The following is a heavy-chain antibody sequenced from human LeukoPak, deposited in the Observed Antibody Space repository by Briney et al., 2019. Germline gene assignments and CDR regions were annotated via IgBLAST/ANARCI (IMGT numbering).Heavy chain of an antibody. CDR2: ISGSGGST. CDR3: AKGDCSSTSCFSDY. D-gene: IGHD2-2*01. V-gene: IGHV3-23*01. Sequence: GGSLRLSCAASGFTFSSYAMSWVRQALGKGLEWVSAISGSGGSTYYADSVKGRFTISRDNSKNTLYLQMNSLRAEDTAVYYCAKGDCSSTSCFSDYWGQGTLVTVSS. CDR1: GFTFSSYA. J-gene: IGHJ4*02.